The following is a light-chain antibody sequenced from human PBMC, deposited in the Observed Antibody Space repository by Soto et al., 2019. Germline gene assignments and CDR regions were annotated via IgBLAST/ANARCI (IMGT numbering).Light chain of an antibody. V-gene: IGLV2-14*01. Sequence: QSALTQPASVSGSPGQSITISCTGTSSDVGDDNSVSWYRQHPGKAPKLMIYEVSNRPSGVSNRFSGSKSGNTASLTISGLQAEDEADYYCSSYTRSNTYVSGIGTKVIVL. CDR3: SSYTRSNTYV. CDR2: EVS. CDR1: SSDVGDDNS. J-gene: IGLJ1*01.